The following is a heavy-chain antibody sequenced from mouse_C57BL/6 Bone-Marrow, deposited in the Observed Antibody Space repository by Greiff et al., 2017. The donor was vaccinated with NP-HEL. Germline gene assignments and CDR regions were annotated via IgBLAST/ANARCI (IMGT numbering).Heavy chain of an antibody. CDR1: GYTFTDYE. Sequence: QVQLQQSGAELVRPGASVTLSCKASGYTFTDYEMHWVKQTPVHGLEWIGAIDPETGGTAYNQKFKGKAILTADKSSSTAYMELRSLTSEDSAGDYCTEGDYWGQGTSVTVSS. CDR3: TEGDY. J-gene: IGHJ4*01. CDR2: IDPETGGT. V-gene: IGHV1-15*01.